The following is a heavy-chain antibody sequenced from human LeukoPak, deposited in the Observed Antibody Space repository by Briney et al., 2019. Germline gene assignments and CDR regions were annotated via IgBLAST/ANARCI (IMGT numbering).Heavy chain of an antibody. CDR1: GVSISSGDYS. J-gene: IGHJ4*02. V-gene: IGHV4-30-2*01. D-gene: IGHD3-10*01. CDR2: IYSSGNT. Sequence: SETLPLTCAVSGVSISSGDYSWSWIRQPPGKGLEWIGYIYSSGNTLYNPSLRSRATISLDRSKNQFSLRLSSVTAADTAVYYCAADYGSGSYRFDYCGQGTLVSVSS. CDR3: AADYGSGSYRFDY.